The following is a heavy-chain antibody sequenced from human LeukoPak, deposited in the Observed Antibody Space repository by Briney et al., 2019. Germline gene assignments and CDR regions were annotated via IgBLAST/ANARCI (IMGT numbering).Heavy chain of an antibody. D-gene: IGHD3-10*01. Sequence: ASVKVSCKASGYTFTDYYMHWVRQAPGQGLEWMGRIKPNSGGTNYGQKFQGRVTMTRDTSISIAYMELSRLRSDDTAVYYCARDRRITMVRGVVAAPPDYWGQGTLVTVSS. CDR3: ARDRRITMVRGVVAAPPDY. CDR1: GYTFTDYY. J-gene: IGHJ4*02. V-gene: IGHV1-2*06. CDR2: IKPNSGGT.